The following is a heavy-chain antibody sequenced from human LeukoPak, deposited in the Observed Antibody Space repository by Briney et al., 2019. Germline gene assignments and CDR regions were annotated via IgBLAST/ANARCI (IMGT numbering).Heavy chain of an antibody. Sequence: PGGSLRLSGAASGFTFSIYEMNWVRQAPGKGLEWVSYISSSGTNIYYADSVKGRFTVSRDNAQNSLYLQMNSLRAEDTAVYYCARETDSTLFDYWGQGTLVTVSS. CDR2: ISSSGTNI. V-gene: IGHV3-48*03. J-gene: IGHJ4*02. CDR3: ARETDSTLFDY. D-gene: IGHD2-2*01. CDR1: GFTFSIYE.